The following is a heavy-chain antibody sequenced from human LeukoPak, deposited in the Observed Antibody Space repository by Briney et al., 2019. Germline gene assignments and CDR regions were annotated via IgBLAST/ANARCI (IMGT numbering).Heavy chain of an antibody. CDR2: IYHSGST. CDR3: ARLYYYDSSGPPL. Sequence: PSETLSLTCAVSGYSISSGYYWGWIRPPPGKGLEWIGSIYHSGSTYYNPSLKSRVTISVDTSKNQFSLKLSSVTAADTAVYYCARLYYYDSSGPPLWGQGTMVAVSS. J-gene: IGHJ4*02. V-gene: IGHV4-38-2*01. CDR1: GYSISSGYY. D-gene: IGHD3-22*01.